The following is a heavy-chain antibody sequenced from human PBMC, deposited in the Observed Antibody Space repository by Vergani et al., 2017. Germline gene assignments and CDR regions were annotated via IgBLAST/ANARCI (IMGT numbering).Heavy chain of an antibody. V-gene: IGHV4-34*01. CDR2: INHSGST. D-gene: IGHD2-2*02. CDR1: GGSFSGYY. CDR3: ARGRYCSSTSCYRPGDYYYYYMDV. J-gene: IGHJ6*03. Sequence: QLQLQESGPGLLKPSETLSLTCAVYGGSFSGYYWSWIRQPPGKGLEWIGEINHSGSTNYNPSLKSRVTISVDTSKNQFSLKLSSVTAADTAVYYCARGRYCSSTSCYRPGDYYYYYMDVWGKGTTVTVSS.